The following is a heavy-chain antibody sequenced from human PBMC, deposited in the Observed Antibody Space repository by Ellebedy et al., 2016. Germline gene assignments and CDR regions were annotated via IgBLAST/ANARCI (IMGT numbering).Heavy chain of an antibody. J-gene: IGHJ4*02. D-gene: IGHD2-2*01. CDR2: ISRDSNYI. V-gene: IGHV3-21*01. CDR1: GFTFSNYM. CDR3: ARDDCSTISCYYFNY. Sequence: GESLKISCAASGFTFSNYMMHWVRQAPGKGLEWVSSISRDSNYIDYADSVKGRFTISRDNAENSLHLQMNSLRAEDTAVYYCARDDCSTISCYYFNYWGQGTPVTVSS.